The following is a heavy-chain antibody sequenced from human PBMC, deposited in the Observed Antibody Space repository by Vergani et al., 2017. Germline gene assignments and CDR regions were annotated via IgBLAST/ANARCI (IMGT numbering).Heavy chain of an antibody. CDR3: ARSWIAVAGLGYNWFDA. CDR1: GFTFSSYA. V-gene: IGHV3-30*04. CDR2: IAYDGSNK. Sequence: QVQLVESGGGVVQPGRSLRLSCAASGFTFSSYAMHWVRQAPGKGLEWVAVIAYDGSNKYYADSVKGRFTISRDNSKNTLYLQMNSLRAEDTAVYYCARSWIAVAGLGYNWFDAWGQGTMVTVSS. D-gene: IGHD6-19*01. J-gene: IGHJ5*02.